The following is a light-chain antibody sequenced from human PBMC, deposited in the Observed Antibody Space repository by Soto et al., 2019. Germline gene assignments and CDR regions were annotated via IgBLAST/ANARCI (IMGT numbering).Light chain of an antibody. CDR2: GAS. CDR1: QSVSSSY. CDR3: QQYGNSPWT. V-gene: IGKV3-20*01. Sequence: EIVLTQSPGTLSLSPGERATLSCRASQSVSSSYLAWYQQKLGQAPRLLIYGASSRATGIPDRFSGSGSGTHFTLTISRLEPEDFAVYYCQQYGNSPWTFGQGTRVEMK. J-gene: IGKJ1*01.